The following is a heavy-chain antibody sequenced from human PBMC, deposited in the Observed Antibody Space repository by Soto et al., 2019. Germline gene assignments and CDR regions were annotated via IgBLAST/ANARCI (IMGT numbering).Heavy chain of an antibody. CDR2: IYYSGST. D-gene: IGHD4-17*01. CDR1: GGSVNSDSYY. J-gene: IGHJ2*01. Sequence: QVQLQESGPGLVKPSETLSLTCTVSGGSVNSDSYYWSWIRQPPGKALEWIGYIYYSGSTNYNPSLKSRVTISVDTSKNQFSLKLSSVTAADTAVYYCARDSPHYGDFPWYFDLWGRGTLVTVSS. V-gene: IGHV4-61*01. CDR3: ARDSPHYGDFPWYFDL.